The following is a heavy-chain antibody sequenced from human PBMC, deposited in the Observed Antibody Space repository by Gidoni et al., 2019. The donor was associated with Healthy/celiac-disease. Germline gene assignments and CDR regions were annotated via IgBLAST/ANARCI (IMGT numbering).Heavy chain of an antibody. CDR2: IWYDGRNK. Sequence: QVQLVESGGGVVQPGRSLRLSCSASGFTFSSYGMHWVRQAPGQVLEWVAVIWYDGRNKYDADSVKGRFNISRDNSKNTLYLQMNSLRAEDTAVYYCARDGYGLGYYDILKLVIENYYYYGMDVWGQGTTVTVSS. D-gene: IGHD3-9*01. J-gene: IGHJ6*02. CDR3: ARDGYGLGYYDILKLVIENYYYYGMDV. V-gene: IGHV3-33*01. CDR1: GFTFSSYG.